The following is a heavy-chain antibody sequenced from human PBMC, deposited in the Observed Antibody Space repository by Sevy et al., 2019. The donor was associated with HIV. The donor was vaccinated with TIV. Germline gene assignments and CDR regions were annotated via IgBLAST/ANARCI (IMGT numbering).Heavy chain of an antibody. V-gene: IGHV3-30-3*01. D-gene: IGHD4-17*01. Sequence: GGSLRLSCAASGFTFSSYAMHWVRQAPGKGLEWVAVISYDGSNKYYADSVKGRFTISRDNSKNTLYLQMNSLRAEDTAVYHCARDSGDYGDYEALDYWGQGTLVTVSS. J-gene: IGHJ4*02. CDR2: ISYDGSNK. CDR3: ARDSGDYGDYEALDY. CDR1: GFTFSSYA.